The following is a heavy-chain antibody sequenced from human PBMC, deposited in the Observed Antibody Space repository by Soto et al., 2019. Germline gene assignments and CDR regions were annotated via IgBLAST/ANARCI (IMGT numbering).Heavy chain of an antibody. CDR2: ISGTGSRT. V-gene: IGHV3-23*01. CDR3: AKFGASGSYFQFDY. Sequence: PGGSLRLSCAASGFPFINFAMSWVRQSPGKGLEWVSAISGTGSRTWYADSVRGRFTVSRDNSKNTLYLRMNSLRDEDTAVYYCAKFGASGSYFQFDYWGPGTLVTVS. J-gene: IGHJ4*02. CDR1: GFPFINFA. D-gene: IGHD3-10*01.